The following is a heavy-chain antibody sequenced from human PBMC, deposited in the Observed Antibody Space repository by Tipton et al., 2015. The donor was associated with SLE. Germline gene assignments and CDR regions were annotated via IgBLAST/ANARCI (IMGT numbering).Heavy chain of an antibody. D-gene: IGHD2-2*01. V-gene: IGHV4-61*01. CDR1: GYSISSGYY. CDR3: ARMGLCTTTTCNEGAFGV. J-gene: IGHJ3*01. CDR2: IYYTGNT. Sequence: TLSLTCTVSGYSISSGYYWGWIRQPPGKGLEWIGYIYYTGNTNYNPSLKSRVTMSVDTSKSQFSLKLTFVGAADTAIYYCARMGLCTTTTCNEGAFGVWGQGSRVTGS.